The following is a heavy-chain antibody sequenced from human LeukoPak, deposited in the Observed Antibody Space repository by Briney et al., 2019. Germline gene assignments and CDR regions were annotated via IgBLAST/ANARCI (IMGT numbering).Heavy chain of an antibody. D-gene: IGHD2-2*01. CDR1: GFTVSSNY. CDR3: AKDLYCSSTSCYEAVY. V-gene: IGHV3-53*01. J-gene: IGHJ4*02. CDR2: LSSGGTT. Sequence: GGSLRLSCAASGFTVSSNYMSWVRQAPGKGLEWVSVLSSGGTTYYADSVKGRFTISRDNSKNTLYLQMNSLRAEDTAVYYCAKDLYCSSTSCYEAVYWGQGTLVTVSS.